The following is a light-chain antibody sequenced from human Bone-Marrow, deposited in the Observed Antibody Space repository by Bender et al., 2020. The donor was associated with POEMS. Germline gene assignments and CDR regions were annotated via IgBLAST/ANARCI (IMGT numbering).Light chain of an antibody. CDR3: QAWDSGANYV. V-gene: IGLV3-1*01. J-gene: IGLJ1*01. CDR1: KLGNKY. Sequence: SYDLTQPPSVSVSPGQTASITCSGDKLGNKYTSWYQQKTGQSPVLVIFHDTKRPSGIPERFSGSVSANTATLTITGTQSVDEADYYCQAWDSGANYVFGTGTKVTVL. CDR2: HDT.